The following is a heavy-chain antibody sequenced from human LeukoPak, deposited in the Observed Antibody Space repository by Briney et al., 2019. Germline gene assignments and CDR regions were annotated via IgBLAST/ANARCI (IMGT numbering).Heavy chain of an antibody. J-gene: IGHJ6*03. V-gene: IGHV3-23*01. CDR1: GFTFSSYA. CDR2: ISGSGGST. Sequence: GGSLRLSCAASGFTFSSYAMSWVRQAPGKGLEWVSAISGSGGSTYYADSVKGRFTISRDNSKNTLYLQMNSLRAADTAVYYCAKVPRATTYYYYYYMDVWGKGTTVTVSS. D-gene: IGHD5-12*01. CDR3: AKVPRATTYYYYYYMDV.